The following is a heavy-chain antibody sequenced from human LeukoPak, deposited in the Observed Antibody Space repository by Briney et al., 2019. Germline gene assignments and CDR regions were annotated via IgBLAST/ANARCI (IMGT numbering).Heavy chain of an antibody. CDR3: ATWYSYGYYFDY. D-gene: IGHD5-18*01. Sequence: ASVKVSCKVSGYTLTELSMHWVRQAPGKGLEWMGGFDPEDSETIYAQKFQGRVTMTEDTSTDTAYMELSSLRSEDTAVYYCATWYSYGYYFDYWGQGTLVTVSS. CDR1: GYTLTELS. V-gene: IGHV1-24*01. CDR2: FDPEDSET. J-gene: IGHJ4*02.